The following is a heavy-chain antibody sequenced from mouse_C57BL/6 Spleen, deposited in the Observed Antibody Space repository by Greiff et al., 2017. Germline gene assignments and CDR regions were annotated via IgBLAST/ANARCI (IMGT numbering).Heavy chain of an antibody. V-gene: IGHV5-17*01. CDR1: GFTFSDYG. Sequence: EVKLVESGGGLVKPGGSLKLSCAASGFTFSDYGMHWVRQAPEKGLEWVAYISSGSSTIYYADTVKGRFTISRDNAKNTLFLQITSLRSEDTAMYYCANNWASYAMDYWGQGTSVTVSS. J-gene: IGHJ4*01. CDR2: ISSGSSTI. CDR3: ANNWASYAMDY. D-gene: IGHD4-1*01.